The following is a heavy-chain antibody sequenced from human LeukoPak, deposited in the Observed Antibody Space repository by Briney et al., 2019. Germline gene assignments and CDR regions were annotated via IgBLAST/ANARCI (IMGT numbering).Heavy chain of an antibody. J-gene: IGHJ4*02. D-gene: IGHD6-13*01. V-gene: IGHV3-9*01. CDR2: ISWNSGSI. Sequence: GGSLRLSCAASGLTFDDYAMHWVRQAPGKGLEWVSGISWNSGSIGYADSVKGRFTISRDNAKNSLYLQMNSLRAEDTALYYCAKASSSSWYDYWGQGTLVTVSS. CDR3: AKASSSSWYDY. CDR1: GLTFDDYA.